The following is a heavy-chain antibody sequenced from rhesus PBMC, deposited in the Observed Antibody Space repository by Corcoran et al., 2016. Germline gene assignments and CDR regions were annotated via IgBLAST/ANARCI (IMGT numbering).Heavy chain of an antibody. CDR2: IYWDDDK. D-gene: IGHD1-1*01. V-gene: IGHV2-174*01. J-gene: IGHJ4*01. CDR1: GFSISTSGMG. Sequence: QVTLKESGPALVKPTQTLTLTCTFSGFSISTSGMGVGWIPQPPVKALEWLALIYWDDDKYYSTSLKSRLTISKDTSKNQIVLTMTNMDPVDTATYYCARKPPTAFYFDYWGQGVLVTVSS. CDR3: ARKPPTAFYFDY.